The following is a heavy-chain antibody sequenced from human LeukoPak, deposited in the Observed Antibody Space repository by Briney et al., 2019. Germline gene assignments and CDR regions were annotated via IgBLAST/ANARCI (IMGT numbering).Heavy chain of an antibody. D-gene: IGHD5-12*01. Sequence: GGSLRLSCAASGFTFSSYTMNWVRQAPGKGLEWVSSISSSSTYIYYADSVRGRFTISRDNAKKSLFLQMNSLRAEDTAVYYCARDGWATFDYWGQGTLVTVSS. CDR2: ISSSSTYI. CDR1: GFTFSSYT. V-gene: IGHV3-21*01. CDR3: ARDGWATFDY. J-gene: IGHJ4*02.